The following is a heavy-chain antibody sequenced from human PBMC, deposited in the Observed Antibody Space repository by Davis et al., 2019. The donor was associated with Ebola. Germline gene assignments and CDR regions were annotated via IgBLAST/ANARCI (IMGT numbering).Heavy chain of an antibody. CDR1: GGSFTGYY. V-gene: IGHV4-34*01. Sequence: MPSETLSLTCAVYGGSFTGYYWSWIRQPPGKGLEWIGEINHSGSTKYNPSPKSRVTISVDTSKNQFSLKLSSVTAADTAVYYCARGIRGYGNRVYYYYGMDVWGQGTTVTVSS. CDR2: INHSGST. CDR3: ARGIRGYGNRVYYYYGMDV. D-gene: IGHD5-18*01. J-gene: IGHJ6*02.